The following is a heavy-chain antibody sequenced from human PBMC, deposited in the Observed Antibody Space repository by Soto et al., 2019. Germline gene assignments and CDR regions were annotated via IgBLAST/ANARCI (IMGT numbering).Heavy chain of an antibody. D-gene: IGHD5-12*01. J-gene: IGHJ5*01. Sequence: EVQLFESGGGLVQPGGSLRHSCAASGFTFSSYALSWVRQAPGKGLEWVSAITGSGDTTYYADSVKGRFTVSRDNSKNTLSLEINGLSAEDTALYFCAKGLGRGGYAASDSWGQGTLVTVSS. CDR3: AKGLGRGGYAASDS. V-gene: IGHV3-23*01. CDR1: GFTFSSYA. CDR2: ITGSGDTT.